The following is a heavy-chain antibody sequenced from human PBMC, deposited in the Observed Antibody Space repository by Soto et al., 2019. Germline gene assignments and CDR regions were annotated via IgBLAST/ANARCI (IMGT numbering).Heavy chain of an antibody. V-gene: IGHV1-3*01. D-gene: IGHD2-15*01. Sequence: QVQLVQSGAEVKKPGASVKVSCRASGYTFTNYAVHWVRQAPGQRLEWMGWINAVNGNTEYSQKFQGRVTITRDTSASTVYMEVSSLRSEDTAVYFCARGVCSGCSNSGYWGQGTLVTVSS. CDR1: GYTFTNYA. CDR3: ARGVCSGCSNSGY. CDR2: INAVNGNT. J-gene: IGHJ4*02.